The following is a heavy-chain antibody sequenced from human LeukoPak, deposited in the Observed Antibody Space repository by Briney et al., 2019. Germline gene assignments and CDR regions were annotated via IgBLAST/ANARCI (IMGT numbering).Heavy chain of an antibody. CDR3: ARVAYGSGATPYDY. V-gene: IGHV4-34*01. J-gene: IGHJ4*02. CDR2: INHSGST. CDR1: GGSFSGYY. Sequence: SETLSLTCAVYGGSFSGYYWSWIRQPPGKGLEWIGEINHSGSTNYNPSLKSRVTISVDTSKNQFSLKLSSVTAADMAVYYCARVAYGSGATPYDYWGQGTLVTVSS. D-gene: IGHD3-10*01.